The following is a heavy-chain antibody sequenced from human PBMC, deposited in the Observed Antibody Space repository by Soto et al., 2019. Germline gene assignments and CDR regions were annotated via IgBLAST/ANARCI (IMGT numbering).Heavy chain of an antibody. CDR2: LHSGGDT. J-gene: IGHJ6*02. Sequence: PGGSLRLSCAAPGIPVSSNYMTWVRQAPGKGLEWVSVLHSGGDTYYANSVKGRFTISRHDSTNTLFLQMNSLTPEDTAVYYCARDGPYYYASRMDVWGQGTTVTVSS. CDR1: GIPVSSNY. D-gene: IGHD3-10*01. CDR3: ARDGPYYYASRMDV. V-gene: IGHV3-53*04.